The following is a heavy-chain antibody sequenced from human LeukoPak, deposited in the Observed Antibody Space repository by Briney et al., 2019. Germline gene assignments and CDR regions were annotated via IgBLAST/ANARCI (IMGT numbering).Heavy chain of an antibody. Sequence: GESLKISCAASGFTFSSYWMHWVRQAPGKGLVWVSRINSDGSSTSYADSVKGRFTISRDNAKNTLYPQMNSLRAGDTAVYYCARDTDTVTTILDYWGQGTLVTVSS. CDR2: INSDGSST. V-gene: IGHV3-74*01. D-gene: IGHD4-17*01. CDR1: GFTFSSYW. J-gene: IGHJ4*02. CDR3: ARDTDTVTTILDY.